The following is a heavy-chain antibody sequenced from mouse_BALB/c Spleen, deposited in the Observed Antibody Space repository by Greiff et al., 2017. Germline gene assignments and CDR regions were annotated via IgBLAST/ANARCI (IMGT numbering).Heavy chain of an antibody. CDR1: GFTFSSYG. CDR2: ISSGGSYT. J-gene: IGHJ3*01. D-gene: IGHD2-14*01. Sequence: DVKLVESGGDLVKPGGSLKLSCAASGFTFSSYGMSWVRQTPDKRLEWVATISSGGSYTYYPDSVKGRFTISRDNAKNTLYLQMSSLKSEDTAMYYCARRDRYAFAYWGQGTLVTVSA. V-gene: IGHV5-6*02. CDR3: ARRDRYAFAY.